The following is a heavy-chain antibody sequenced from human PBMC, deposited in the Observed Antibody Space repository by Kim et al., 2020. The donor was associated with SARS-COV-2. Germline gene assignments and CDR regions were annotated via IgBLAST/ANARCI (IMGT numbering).Heavy chain of an antibody. Sequence: KGRFTISRDDSKNTLYLQMNSLKTEDTAVYYCTTDPMQIVVVVAATAFDYWGQGTLVTVSS. J-gene: IGHJ4*02. CDR3: TTDPMQIVVVVAATAFDY. D-gene: IGHD2-15*01. V-gene: IGHV3-15*01.